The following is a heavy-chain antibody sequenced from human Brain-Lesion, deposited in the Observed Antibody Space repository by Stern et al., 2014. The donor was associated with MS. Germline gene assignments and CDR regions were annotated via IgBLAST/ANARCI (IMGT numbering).Heavy chain of an antibody. Sequence: QLQLQESGPGLVKPSQTLSLTCTVSGGSISSGSDYWSWIRQPVVKGLEWIGRIHPSGSAFYTPSLQSRVTISTDTSMNQFSLELNSATAADTAIYYCASGYRIFDYWGQGILVTVSS. CDR2: IHPSGSA. J-gene: IGHJ4*02. D-gene: IGHD5-18*01. CDR3: ASGYRIFDY. V-gene: IGHV4-61*02. CDR1: GGSISSGSDY.